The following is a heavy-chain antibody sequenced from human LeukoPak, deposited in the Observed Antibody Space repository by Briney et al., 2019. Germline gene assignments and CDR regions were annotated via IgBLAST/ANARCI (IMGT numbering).Heavy chain of an antibody. D-gene: IGHD2/OR15-2a*01. CDR1: GGSISSYY. CDR3: ARRTRTNIDY. V-gene: IGHV4-34*01. J-gene: IGHJ4*02. Sequence: SETLSLTCTVSGGSISSYYWSWIRQPPGKGLEWIGEINHSGSTNYNPSLKSRVTISVDTSKNQFSLKLSSVTAADTAVYYCARRTRTNIDYWGQGTLVTVSS. CDR2: INHSGST.